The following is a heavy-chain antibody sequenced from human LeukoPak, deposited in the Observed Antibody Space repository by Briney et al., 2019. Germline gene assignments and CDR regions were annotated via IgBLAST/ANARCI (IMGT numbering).Heavy chain of an antibody. CDR3: ARDTRFLEWLPIYYYYGMDV. J-gene: IGHJ6*02. D-gene: IGHD3-3*01. Sequence: ASVTVSCKASGYTFTSYAMNWVRQAPGQGLEWMGWINTNTGNPTYAQGFTGRFVFSLDTSVSTAYLQISSLKAEDTAVYYCARDTRFLEWLPIYYYYGMDVWGQGTTVTVSS. V-gene: IGHV7-4-1*02. CDR2: INTNTGNP. CDR1: GYTFTSYA.